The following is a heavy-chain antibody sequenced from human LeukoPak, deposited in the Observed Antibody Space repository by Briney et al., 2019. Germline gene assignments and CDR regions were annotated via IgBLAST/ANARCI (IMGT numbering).Heavy chain of an antibody. Sequence: ASVKVSCKASGYSFTGHYMHWVRQAPGQGLEWMGWINPYSGGTNYAQKFQGRVTMTRDTSISTAYVELSRLRSDDTAVYYCARAGVGSYCGGDCYSGRVGVGMDVLGQGTTVTVSS. D-gene: IGHD2-21*01. CDR1: GYSFTGHY. J-gene: IGHJ6*02. V-gene: IGHV1-2*02. CDR3: ARAGVGSYCGGDCYSGRVGVGMDV. CDR2: INPYSGGT.